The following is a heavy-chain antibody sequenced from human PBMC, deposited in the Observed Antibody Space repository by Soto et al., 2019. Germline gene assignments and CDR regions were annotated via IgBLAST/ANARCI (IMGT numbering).Heavy chain of an antibody. CDR3: ARSQGSSTSLEIYYYCYYGMDV. CDR1: GGTFSSYA. D-gene: IGHD2-2*01. V-gene: IGHV1-69*01. J-gene: IGHJ6*02. Sequence: QVQLVQSGAEVKKPGSSVKVSCKASGGTFSSYAISWVRQAPGQGLEWMGGIIPISDTTNYAQKFQGRVTITADESTSPAYMELSSLRSEDTAVYYCARSQGSSTSLEIYYYCYYGMDVWGQGPTVTVSS. CDR2: IIPISDTT.